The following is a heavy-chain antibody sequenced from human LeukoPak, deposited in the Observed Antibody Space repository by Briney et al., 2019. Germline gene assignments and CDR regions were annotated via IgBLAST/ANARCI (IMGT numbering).Heavy chain of an antibody. CDR1: GYTFTSYG. V-gene: IGHV1-18*01. CDR3: ARDYYYGSGPYYYYYMDV. CDR2: ISAYNGNT. D-gene: IGHD3-10*01. J-gene: IGHJ6*03. Sequence: ASVKVSCKASGYTFTSYGISWVRQAPGQGLEGMGWISAYNGNTNYAQKLQGRVTMTTDTSTSTAYMELRSLRSDDTAVYYCARDYYYGSGPYYYYYMDVWGKGTTVTVSS.